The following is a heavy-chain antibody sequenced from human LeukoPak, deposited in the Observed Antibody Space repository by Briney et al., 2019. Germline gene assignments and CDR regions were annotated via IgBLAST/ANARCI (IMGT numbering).Heavy chain of an antibody. Sequence: SETLSLPCTVSGGSISSYYWSWIRQPPGKGLEWIGYIYYSGSTNYNPSLKSRVTISVDTSKNQFSLKLSSVTAADTAVYYCARQVATPTKNWFDPWGQGTLVTVSS. CDR2: IYYSGST. D-gene: IGHD5-12*01. J-gene: IGHJ5*02. CDR3: ARQVATPTKNWFDP. V-gene: IGHV4-59*08. CDR1: GGSISSYY.